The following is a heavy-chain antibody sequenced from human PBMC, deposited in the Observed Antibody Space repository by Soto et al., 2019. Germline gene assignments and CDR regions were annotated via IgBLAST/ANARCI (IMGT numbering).Heavy chain of an antibody. J-gene: IGHJ6*02. V-gene: IGHV3-30-3*01. CDR3: ARDRAWYYYDSSGYYGQDYYYGMDV. D-gene: IGHD3-22*01. Sequence: AVGSLRLSCAASGFTFSSYAMHWVRQAPGKGLEWVAVISYDGSNKYYADSVKGRFTISRDNSKNTLYLQMNSLRAEDTAVYYCARDRAWYYYDSSGYYGQDYYYGMDVWGQGTTVTVSS. CDR1: GFTFSSYA. CDR2: ISYDGSNK.